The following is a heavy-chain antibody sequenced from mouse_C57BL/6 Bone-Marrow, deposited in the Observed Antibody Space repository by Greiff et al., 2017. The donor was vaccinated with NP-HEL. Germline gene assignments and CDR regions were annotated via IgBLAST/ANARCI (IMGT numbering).Heavy chain of an antibody. CDR3: ARYSRYYGSSYRYFDV. CDR2: ISYSGST. V-gene: IGHV3-8*01. Sequence: EVQRVESGPGLAKPSHTLSLTCSVTGYSITSDYWNWIRKFPGNKLEYMGYISYSGSTYYNPSLKSRISITRDTSKNQYYLQLNSVTTEDTATYYCARYSRYYGSSYRYFDVWGTGTTVTVSS. J-gene: IGHJ1*03. D-gene: IGHD1-1*01. CDR1: GYSITSDY.